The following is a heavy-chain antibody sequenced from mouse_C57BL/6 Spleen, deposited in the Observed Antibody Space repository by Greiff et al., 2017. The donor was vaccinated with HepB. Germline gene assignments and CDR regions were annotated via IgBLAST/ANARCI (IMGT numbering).Heavy chain of an antibody. Sequence: QVHVKQSGAELVRPGASVKLSCKASGYTFTDYYINWVKQRPGQGLEWIARIYPGSGYTYYNEKFKGKATLTAEKSSSTAYMQLSSLTSEDSAVYFCAREGYGNYYFDYWGQGTTLTVSS. CDR2: IYPGSGYT. V-gene: IGHV1-76*01. CDR1: GYTFTDYY. J-gene: IGHJ2*01. D-gene: IGHD2-10*02. CDR3: AREGYGNYYFDY.